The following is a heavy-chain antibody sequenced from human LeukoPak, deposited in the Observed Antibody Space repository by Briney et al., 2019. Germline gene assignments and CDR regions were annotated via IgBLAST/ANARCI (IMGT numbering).Heavy chain of an antibody. J-gene: IGHJ4*02. CDR2: ISSSSSYI. D-gene: IGHD1-1*01. CDR3: ARVRWAGTWGDFDY. Sequence: GGSLRLSCAASGFTFSSYSMNWVRQAPGKGLEGVSSISSSSSYIYYADSVKGRFTISRDNAKNSLDLQMGSLRAEDMAVYYCARVRWAGTWGDFDYWGQGTLVTVSS. V-gene: IGHV3-21*01. CDR1: GFTFSSYS.